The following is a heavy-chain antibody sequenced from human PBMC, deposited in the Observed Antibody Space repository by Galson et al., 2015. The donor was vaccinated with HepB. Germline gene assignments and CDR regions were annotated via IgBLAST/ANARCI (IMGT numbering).Heavy chain of an antibody. CDR3: AKAGPWILVAAAGSDY. Sequence: SLRLSCAASGFTFSSYAMSWVRQAPGKGLEWVSAISGSGGSTYYADSVKGRFTIPRDNSKNTLYLQMNSLRAEDTAVYYCAKAGPWILVAAAGSDYWGQGTLVTVSS. CDR1: GFTFSSYA. V-gene: IGHV3-23*01. J-gene: IGHJ4*02. D-gene: IGHD6-13*01. CDR2: ISGSGGST.